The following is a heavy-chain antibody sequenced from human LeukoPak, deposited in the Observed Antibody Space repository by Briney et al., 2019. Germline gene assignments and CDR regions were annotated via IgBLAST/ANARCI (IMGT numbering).Heavy chain of an antibody. CDR3: ARDSTDFDC. Sequence: GGSLRLSCAASGFTFSSYSMNWVRQAPGKGLEWGSSISSSSSYIYSAASVNDRCTISRDNAKKSQYLRMNSMKTADTRVFYCARDSTDFDCWGQGTLVTVSS. CDR1: GFTFSSYS. CDR2: ISSSSSYI. V-gene: IGHV3-21*01. J-gene: IGHJ4*02.